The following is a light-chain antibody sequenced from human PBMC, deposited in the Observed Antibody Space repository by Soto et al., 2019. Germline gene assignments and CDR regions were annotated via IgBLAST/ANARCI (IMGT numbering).Light chain of an antibody. J-gene: IGLJ2*01. Sequence: QPVLTQPPSASGSPGQSVTISCTGTSSDVGGYNFVSWYQQHPDKAPKLMIYEVNKRPSGVPDRFSGSKSGNTASLTVSGLQAEDEADYYCTSYAGSNNLVVFGGGTKVTVL. CDR1: SSDVGGYNF. CDR2: EVN. CDR3: TSYAGSNNLVV. V-gene: IGLV2-8*01.